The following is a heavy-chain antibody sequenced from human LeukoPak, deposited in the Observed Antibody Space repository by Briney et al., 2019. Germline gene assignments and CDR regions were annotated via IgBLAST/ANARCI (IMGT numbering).Heavy chain of an antibody. J-gene: IGHJ6*02. V-gene: IGHV3-66*01. CDR3: ARLWYPYYYYGMDV. D-gene: IGHD2-21*01. Sequence: PGGSLRLSCAASGFSVNGNYMSWVRQAPGKGLEWVSVIYSGGSTYYADSVKGRFTISRDNSKNTLYLHVNSLRAEDTAVYYCARLWYPYYYYGMDVWGQGTTVTVSS. CDR2: IYSGGST. CDR1: GFSVNGNY.